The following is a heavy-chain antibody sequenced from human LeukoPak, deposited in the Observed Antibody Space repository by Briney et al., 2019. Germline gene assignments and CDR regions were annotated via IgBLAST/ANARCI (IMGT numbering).Heavy chain of an antibody. CDR1: GFTFSNAW. D-gene: IGHD3-3*01. V-gene: IGHV3-15*05. J-gene: IGHJ4*02. CDR2: IKSKTDGGTT. CDR3: AREGFYDFWSAIDY. Sequence: GGSLRLSCAASGFTFSNAWMSWVRQAPGKGLEWVGRIKSKTDGGTTDYAAPVKGRFTISRDNAKNSLYLQMNSLRAEDTALYYCAREGFYDFWSAIDYWGQGTLVTVSS.